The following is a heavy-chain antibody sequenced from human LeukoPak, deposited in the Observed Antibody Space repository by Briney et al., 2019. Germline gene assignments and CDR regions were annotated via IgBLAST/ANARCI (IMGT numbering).Heavy chain of an antibody. CDR2: IYYSGST. CDR3: ARGGRNDAFDI. V-gene: IGHV4-39*01. J-gene: IGHJ3*02. D-gene: IGHD1-14*01. Sequence: ASETLSLTCTVSGGSISSSSYYWGWIRQPPGKGLEWIGSIYYSGSTYYNPSLKSRVTISVDTSKNQFSLKLSSVTAADTAVYYCARGGRNDAFDIWGQGTMVTVSS. CDR1: GGSISSSSYY.